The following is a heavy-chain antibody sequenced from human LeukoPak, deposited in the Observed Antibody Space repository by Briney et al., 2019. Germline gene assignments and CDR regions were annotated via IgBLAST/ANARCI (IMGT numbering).Heavy chain of an antibody. Sequence: SETLSLTCTVSGGSISSYFWSWIRQPPGKGLDWIGYIYYSGSTNYNPSLKSRVSISVDTSKNQFSLKLSSVTAADTAVYYCARVQKSQWPVNIDYCYFDLWGRGNLVTVSS. J-gene: IGHJ2*01. CDR2: IYYSGST. CDR1: GGSISSYF. V-gene: IGHV4-59*01. D-gene: IGHD6-19*01. CDR3: ARVQKSQWPVNIDYCYFDL.